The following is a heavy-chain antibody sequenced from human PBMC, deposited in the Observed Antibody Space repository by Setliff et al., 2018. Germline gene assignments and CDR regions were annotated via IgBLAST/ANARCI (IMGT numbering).Heavy chain of an antibody. CDR2: IRSKADSYAT. J-gene: IGHJ4*02. CDR3: AITMTTGVDFFDY. Sequence: LRLSCAASWFTFSGSAVYWVRQASGRGLEWVGRIRSKADSYATAYAASVKARFTISRDDSKNTAYLQVNSLKTEDTAVYYCAITMTTGVDFFDYWGQGTLVTVSS. CDR1: WFTFSGSA. D-gene: IGHD4-17*01. V-gene: IGHV3-73*01.